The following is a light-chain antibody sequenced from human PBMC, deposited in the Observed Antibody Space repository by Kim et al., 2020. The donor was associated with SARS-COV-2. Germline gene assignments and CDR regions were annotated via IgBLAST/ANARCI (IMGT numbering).Light chain of an antibody. CDR3: SSYTSSSTLV. Sequence: QSITISCTGTSSDVGGYNFVSWYQQRPGKAPKLMIYDVSSRPSGVSNRFSGSKSGNTASLTISGLQAEDEADYYCSSYTSSSTLVFGGGTKLTV. CDR2: DVS. CDR1: SSDVGGYNF. J-gene: IGLJ2*01. V-gene: IGLV2-14*03.